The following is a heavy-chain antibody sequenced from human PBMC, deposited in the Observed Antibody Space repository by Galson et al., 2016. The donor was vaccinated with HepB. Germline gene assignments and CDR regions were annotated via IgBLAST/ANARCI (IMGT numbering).Heavy chain of an antibody. CDR1: GFTFSTSW. Sequence: SLRLSCAASGFTFSTSWMHWVRQAQGKGLVWGSRISTDGSSTIYADSVKGRFTVSRDNAKNTLYLQMNSLRAEDTAVYYCVRARTLPASAGMDVWGKGTTVTVSS. V-gene: IGHV3-74*01. J-gene: IGHJ6*04. CDR2: ISTDGSST. D-gene: IGHD2-2*01. CDR3: VRARTLPASAGMDV.